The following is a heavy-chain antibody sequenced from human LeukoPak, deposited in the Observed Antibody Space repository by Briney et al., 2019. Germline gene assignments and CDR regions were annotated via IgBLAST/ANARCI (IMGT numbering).Heavy chain of an antibody. Sequence: GGSLRPSCATSGSTFSPFWMHWVRQAPGKGLVWVSRINSDGSNTTYADSVKGRFTISRDNAKNTLYLQMNTLRAEDTAVYYCARDYTETFDYWGQGTLVTVSS. CDR3: ARDYTETFDY. CDR2: INSDGSNT. J-gene: IGHJ4*02. D-gene: IGHD3-16*01. V-gene: IGHV3-74*03. CDR1: GSTFSPFW.